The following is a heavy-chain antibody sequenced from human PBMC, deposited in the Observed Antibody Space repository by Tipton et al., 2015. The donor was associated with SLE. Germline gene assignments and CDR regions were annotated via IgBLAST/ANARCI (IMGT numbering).Heavy chain of an antibody. CDR2: ISSSGTSM. J-gene: IGHJ3*02. Sequence: GSLRLSCVASGFPFSSYSMNWVRQAPGKGLEWVSSISSSGTSMYYADSVKGRFTISRDNAKNSLYLQMNSLRAEDTAVYYCARDLPDAFDIWGQGTMVTVSS. CDR3: ARDLPDAFDI. CDR1: GFPFSSYS. V-gene: IGHV3-21*03.